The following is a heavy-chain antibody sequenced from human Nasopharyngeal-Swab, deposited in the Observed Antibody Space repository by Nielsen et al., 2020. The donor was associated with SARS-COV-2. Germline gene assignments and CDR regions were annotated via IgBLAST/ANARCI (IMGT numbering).Heavy chain of an antibody. V-gene: IGHV4-31*03. CDR1: GGSISSGGYY. D-gene: IGHD3-10*01. CDR2: IYYSGST. CDR3: AREALKELLWFGESSSYYGMDV. J-gene: IGHJ6*02. Sequence: SETLSLTCTVSGGSISSGGYYWSWIRQHPGKGLEWIGYIYYSGSTYYTPSLKSRVTISVDTSKNQFSLKLSSVTAADTAVYYCAREALKELLWFGESSSYYGMDVWGQGTTVTVSS.